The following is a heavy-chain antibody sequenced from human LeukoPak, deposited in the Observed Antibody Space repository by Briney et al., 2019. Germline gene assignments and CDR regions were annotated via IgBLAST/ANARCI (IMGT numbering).Heavy chain of an antibody. CDR3: TRVGYCSGGTCPYYFDY. Sequence: ASVKVSCKASGHTFTGYYMHWVRQAPGQGLEWMGWIDPNSGGTNYAQKFQDRVTMTRDTSISTAYMELSSLRSDDTALYYCTRVGYCSGGTCPYYFDYWGQGTLVTVSS. CDR2: IDPNSGGT. J-gene: IGHJ4*02. CDR1: GHTFTGYY. V-gene: IGHV1-2*02. D-gene: IGHD2-15*01.